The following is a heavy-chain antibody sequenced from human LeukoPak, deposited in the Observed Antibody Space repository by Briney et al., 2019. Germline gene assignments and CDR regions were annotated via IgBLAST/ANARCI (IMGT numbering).Heavy chain of an antibody. CDR3: ARSRMGTDYYFDY. CDR2: IIPIFGTA. Sequence: SVKVSCKASGYTFTNNAVHWLRQAPGQRLEWMGGIIPIFGTANYAQKFQGRVTITADESTSTAYMELSSLRSEDTAVYYCARSRMGTDYYFDYWGQGTLVTVSS. J-gene: IGHJ4*02. V-gene: IGHV1-69*13. D-gene: IGHD1-7*01. CDR1: GYTFTNNA.